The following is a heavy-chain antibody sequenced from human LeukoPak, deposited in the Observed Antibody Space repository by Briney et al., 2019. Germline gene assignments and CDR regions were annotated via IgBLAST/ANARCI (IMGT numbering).Heavy chain of an antibody. D-gene: IGHD3-3*01. CDR2: ISSSSSYI. J-gene: IGHJ4*02. CDR3: ARGFDYDFWSRAMGLDY. V-gene: IGHV3-21*01. CDR1: GFTFSSYS. Sequence: PGGSLRLSCAASGFTFSSYSMNWVRQAPGKGLEWVSSISSSSSYIYYADSVKGRFTISRDNAKNSLYLQMNSLRAEDTAVYYCARGFDYDFWSRAMGLDYWGQGTLVTVSS.